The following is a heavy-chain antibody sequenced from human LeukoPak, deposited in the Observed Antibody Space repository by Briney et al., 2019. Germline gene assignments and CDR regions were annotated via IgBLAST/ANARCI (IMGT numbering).Heavy chain of an antibody. CDR2: INTNTGNP. D-gene: IGHD6-13*01. V-gene: IGHV7-4-1*02. J-gene: IGHJ5*02. CDR1: GYTFTTYP. Sequence: ASVKVSCKASGYTFTTYPMNWVRQAPGQGLEWTGWINTNTGNPTYAQGFTGRFVFSLDTSVSTAYLQISSLKADDTAVYYCARDPYTSSSWCRGRANNWFDPWGQGTLVTVSS. CDR3: ARDPYTSSSWCRGRANNWFDP.